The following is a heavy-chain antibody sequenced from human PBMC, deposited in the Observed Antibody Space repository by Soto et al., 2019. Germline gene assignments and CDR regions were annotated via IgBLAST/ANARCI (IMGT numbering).Heavy chain of an antibody. CDR2: ISSSSDYI. CDR1: AFSFSTYT. CDR3: ARDLKGSTWYLDAFDI. Sequence: GGSLRLSCAASAFSFSTYTMNWVRQAPGKGLEWVSSISSSSDYIYYADSVKGRFTISRDNAKNSLYLQMNSLRAEDTAVYYCARDLKGSTWYLDAFDIWGQGTMVTVSS. V-gene: IGHV3-21*01. D-gene: IGHD6-13*01. J-gene: IGHJ3*02.